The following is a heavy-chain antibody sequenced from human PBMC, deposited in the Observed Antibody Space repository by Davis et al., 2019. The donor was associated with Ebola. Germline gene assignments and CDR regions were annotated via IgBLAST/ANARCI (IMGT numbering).Heavy chain of an antibody. J-gene: IGHJ4*02. Sequence: GESLKISCAASGFTFSSYGMHWVRQAPGKGLEWVAVISYDGSNKYYADSVKGRFTISRDNSKNTLYLQVNSLRAEDTAVYYCVGSGFDYWGQGTLVTVSS. CDR3: VGSGFDY. CDR1: GFTFSSYG. CDR2: ISYDGSNK. D-gene: IGHD6-19*01. V-gene: IGHV3-30*03.